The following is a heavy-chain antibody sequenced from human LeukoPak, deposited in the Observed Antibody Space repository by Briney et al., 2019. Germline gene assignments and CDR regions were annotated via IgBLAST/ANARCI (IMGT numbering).Heavy chain of an antibody. Sequence: PSETLSLTCNVSGYYITTTNYYWAWIRQPPGKGLEWIASVFYSGTTYYNPSLKSRVIISMDTSRKQISLRLSSVTATDTAIYYCARRSRLYRHETTGYHDSWGQGTLVTVSS. V-gene: IGHV4-39*01. CDR3: ARRSRLYRHETTGYHDS. CDR2: VFYSGTT. J-gene: IGHJ4*02. D-gene: IGHD3-9*01. CDR1: GYYITTTNYY.